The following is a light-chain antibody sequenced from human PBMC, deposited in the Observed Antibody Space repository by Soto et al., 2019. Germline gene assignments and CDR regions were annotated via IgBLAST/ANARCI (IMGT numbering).Light chain of an antibody. V-gene: IGLV2-14*01. CDR1: SSDVGAYNY. CDR3: SSYTITSRV. J-gene: IGLJ1*01. CDR2: DVS. Sequence: QSALTQPASVSGSPGQSITISCTGTSSDVGAYNYVSWYQQHPGKATRLMIYDVSTRPSGVSDRFSGSKSGNTASLTISGLQAEDDADYYCSSYTITSRVFGTGTKVTV.